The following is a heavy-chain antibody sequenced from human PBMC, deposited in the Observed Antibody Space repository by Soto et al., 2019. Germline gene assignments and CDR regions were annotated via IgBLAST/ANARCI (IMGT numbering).Heavy chain of an antibody. D-gene: IGHD5-18*01. CDR1: GGSIISSTYY. CDR2: IYYSGST. CDR3: ASEVAPPSFGHCYYYYYMDV. Sequence: QLLESGPGLVKPSETLSRTCTVSGGSIISSTYYWGWIRQPPGKGLEWNGSIYYSGSTYYNPSLKSRITISVDTSKNQFSLKLRSVTAADTAVYYCASEVAPPSFGHCYYYYYMDVWGKGTTVTVSS. V-gene: IGHV4-39*01. J-gene: IGHJ6*03.